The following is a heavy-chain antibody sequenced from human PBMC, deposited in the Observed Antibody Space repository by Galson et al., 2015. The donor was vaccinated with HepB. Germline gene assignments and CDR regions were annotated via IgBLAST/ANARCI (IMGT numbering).Heavy chain of an antibody. D-gene: IGHD3-3*01. CDR3: TTAGNRLWSGYYTTNPPFHYFDF. Sequence: SLRLSCAASGFTFSKAWMTWVRQAPGKGLEWVGRIKSKTDGGTIDYAAPVKGRFTISRDDSENTLYLQMNSLKIDDTAVYYCTTAGNRLWSGYYTTNPPFHYFDFWGQGTLVTVSS. J-gene: IGHJ4*02. CDR1: GFTFSKAW. CDR2: IKSKTDGGTI. V-gene: IGHV3-15*01.